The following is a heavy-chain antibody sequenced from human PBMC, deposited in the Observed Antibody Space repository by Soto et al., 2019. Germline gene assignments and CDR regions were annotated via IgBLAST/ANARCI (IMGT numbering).Heavy chain of an antibody. J-gene: IGHJ6*03. CDR3: ARGIRRIQRYYYYMDV. CDR2: INHSGST. V-gene: IGHV4-34*01. D-gene: IGHD1-1*01. Sequence: QVQLQQWGAGLLKLSETLSLTCAVYGGSFSGYYWSWIRQPPGKGLEWIAEINHSGSTNYNPALKSRVTIAVDTSKNQFSLKLSSVTAADTAVYYCARGIRRIQRYYYYMDVWGKGTTVTVSS. CDR1: GGSFSGYY.